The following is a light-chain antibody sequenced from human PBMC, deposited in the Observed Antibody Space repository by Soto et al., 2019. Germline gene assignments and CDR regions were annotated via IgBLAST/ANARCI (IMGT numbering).Light chain of an antibody. CDR3: SSYTSGSSRV. CDR1: SSDVGGYNY. V-gene: IGLV2-14*03. CDR2: DVS. Sequence: SALTQPASVSGSPGQSITISCTGTSSDVGGYNYVSWYQHHPGKAPKLMIYDVSNRPSGVSSRFSGSKSGNTASLTISGLQAEDEADYYCSSYTSGSSRVFGGGTKVTVL. J-gene: IGLJ2*01.